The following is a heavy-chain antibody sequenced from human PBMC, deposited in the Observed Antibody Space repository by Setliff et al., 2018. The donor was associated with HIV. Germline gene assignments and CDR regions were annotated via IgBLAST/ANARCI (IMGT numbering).Heavy chain of an antibody. Sequence: GGSLRLSCAASGFIFSNYVMHWVRQTPGKGLEWVSFIYFDGSNSDYADSVKGRFTISRDNSKSTLYLQMNSLRDGDTALYYCAKNTPSIINYPYYYYMDVWGKGTTVTVSS. J-gene: IGHJ6*03. V-gene: IGHV3-30*02. CDR2: IYFDGSNS. CDR1: GFIFSNYV. D-gene: IGHD1-7*01. CDR3: AKNTPSIINYPYYYYMDV.